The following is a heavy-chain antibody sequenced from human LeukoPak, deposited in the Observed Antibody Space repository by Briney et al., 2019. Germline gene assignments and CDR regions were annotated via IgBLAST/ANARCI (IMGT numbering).Heavy chain of an antibody. CDR2: IYYSGST. CDR1: GGSISSSSYY. V-gene: IGHV4-39*01. D-gene: IGHD3-22*01. CDR3: ARIRYYYDSSGSN. J-gene: IGHJ4*02. Sequence: KPSETLSLTCTVSGGSISSSSYYWGWIRQPPGKGLEWIGNIYYSGSTYYNPSLKSRVTISVDTSKNQFSLKLSSVTAADTAVYYCARIRYYYDSSGSNWGQGTLVTVSS.